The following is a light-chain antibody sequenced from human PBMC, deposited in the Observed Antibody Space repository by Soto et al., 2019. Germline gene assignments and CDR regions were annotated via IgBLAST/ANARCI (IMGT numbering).Light chain of an antibody. CDR3: QQYEAVVT. Sequence: DIQVTQSPSTLSSSVGDRVTITCRASQSISSWLAWYQQKPGKAPKLLIYDASSLESGVPSRFSGSGSGTDFTLNISRLEPEDVAVYYCQQYEAVVTFGQGTKLDI. CDR1: QSISSW. CDR2: DAS. V-gene: IGKV1-5*01. J-gene: IGKJ1*01.